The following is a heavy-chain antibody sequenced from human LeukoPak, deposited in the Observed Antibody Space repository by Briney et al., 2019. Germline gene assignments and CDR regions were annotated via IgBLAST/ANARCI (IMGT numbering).Heavy chain of an antibody. Sequence: ASVKVSCKASGGTFSSYAISWVRQAPGQGLEWMGGIIPIFGTANYAENFQDRVTITADESTGTAYMELSSLISDDTAVYYCARAPPYCRTTTCYAPFDHWGQGTLVTVSS. CDR2: IIPIFGTA. V-gene: IGHV1-69*13. CDR1: GGTFSSYA. D-gene: IGHD2-2*01. J-gene: IGHJ5*02. CDR3: ARAPPYCRTTTCYAPFDH.